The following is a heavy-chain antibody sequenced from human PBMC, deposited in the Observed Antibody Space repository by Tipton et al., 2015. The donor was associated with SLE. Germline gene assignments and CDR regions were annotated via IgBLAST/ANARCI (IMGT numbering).Heavy chain of an antibody. Sequence: SLRLSCAASGFTFSSHWMHWVRQAPGKGLVWVSRINGDGSTTNYADSVKGRFSISRDNAKNSLYLQMNSLRAEDTAVYYCARGSEYNLYWGQGTLVTVSS. D-gene: IGHD1-1*01. CDR2: INGDGSTT. V-gene: IGHV3-74*01. J-gene: IGHJ4*02. CDR3: ARGSEYNLY. CDR1: GFTFSSHW.